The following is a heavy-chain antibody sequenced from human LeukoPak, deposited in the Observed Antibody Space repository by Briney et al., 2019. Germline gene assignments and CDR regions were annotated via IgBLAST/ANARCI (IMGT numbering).Heavy chain of an antibody. V-gene: IGHV1-69*13. CDR3: AREASGYDYGFDY. D-gene: IGHD5-12*01. CDR1: GGTFSSYA. CDR2: IIPIFGTA. Sequence: ASVKVSCKASGGTFSSYAISWVRQAPGQGLEWMGGIIPIFGTADYAQKFQGRVTITADESASTAYLELSSLRSEDTAVRYCAREASGYDYGFDYWGQGTLVTVSS. J-gene: IGHJ4*02.